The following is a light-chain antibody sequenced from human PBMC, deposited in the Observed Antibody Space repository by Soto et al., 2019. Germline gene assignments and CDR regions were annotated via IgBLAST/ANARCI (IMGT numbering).Light chain of an antibody. CDR1: SSDIGGYNY. CDR3: NSYSSTGTLV. J-gene: IGLJ3*02. CDR2: EVR. V-gene: IGLV2-14*01. Sequence: SALTHPASVSGSPGQSITISCTGTSSDIGGYNYVSWYQQYPGKAPKVIIYEVRNRPSGVSDRFSGSKSGNTASLTISGLHAEDEADYYCNSYSSTGTLVFGGGTK.